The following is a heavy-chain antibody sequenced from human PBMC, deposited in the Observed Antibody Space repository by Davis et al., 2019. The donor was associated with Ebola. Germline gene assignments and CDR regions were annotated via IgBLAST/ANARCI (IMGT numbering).Heavy chain of an antibody. D-gene: IGHD2/OR15-2a*01. V-gene: IGHV3-23*01. CDR2: ISGSGGST. CDR1: GFTFNSYA. J-gene: IGHJ4*02. CDR3: ARDPFPLPY. Sequence: GGSLRLSCAASGFTFNSYAMSWVRQAPGKGLAWVSAISGSGGSTYYADSVKGRFTISRDNAKNSLYLQMNSLRAEDTAVYYCARDPFPLPYWGQGTLVTVSS.